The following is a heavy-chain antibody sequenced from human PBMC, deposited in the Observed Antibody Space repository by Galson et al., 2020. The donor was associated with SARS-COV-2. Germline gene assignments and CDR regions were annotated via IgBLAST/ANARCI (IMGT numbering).Heavy chain of an antibody. CDR1: GYIFDDFG. CDR2: IKTYNGDT. CDR3: AREYDPDGNDYYYLYF. D-gene: IGHD3-22*01. V-gene: IGHV1-18*04. J-gene: IGHJ4*02. Sequence: ASVKVSCKASGYIFDDFGISWVRQAPGQGLEWMGWIKTYNGDTNYAQKLQGRVTMTTDAPTSTVYMELRSLNFDDTAVYFWAREYDPDGNDYYYLYFLGQGTLVTVSS.